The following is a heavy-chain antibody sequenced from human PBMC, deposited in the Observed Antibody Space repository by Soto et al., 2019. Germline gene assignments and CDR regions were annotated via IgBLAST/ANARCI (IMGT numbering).Heavy chain of an antibody. CDR2: IYYIGST. J-gene: IGHJ5*02. Sequence: SGTLFLTCTFSGGSISSGGYYWNWIRQHPGKGLEWIGYIYYIGSTYYNPSLKSRVTMSVDTSKKQLSLRLRSVTAADTAVYYCARPHCDSPNCVPLDPWGQGTLVTAPQ. CDR3: ARPHCDSPNCVPLDP. CDR1: GGSISSGGYY. V-gene: IGHV4-31*03. D-gene: IGHD2-2*01.